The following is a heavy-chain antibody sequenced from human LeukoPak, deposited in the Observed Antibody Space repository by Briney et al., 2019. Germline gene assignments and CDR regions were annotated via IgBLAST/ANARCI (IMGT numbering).Heavy chain of an antibody. CDR3: TRRPWVVRGGYYYYYGMDV. D-gene: IGHD3-10*01. CDR1: GFTFSGSA. J-gene: IGHJ6*02. V-gene: IGHV3-73*01. Sequence: SGGSLRLSCAASGFTFSGSAMHWVRQASGKGLECVGRIRSKANSYATAYAASVKGRFTISRDDSKNTAYLRMNSLKTEDTAVYYCTRRPWVVRGGYYYYYGMDVWGQGTTVTVSS. CDR2: IRSKANSYAT.